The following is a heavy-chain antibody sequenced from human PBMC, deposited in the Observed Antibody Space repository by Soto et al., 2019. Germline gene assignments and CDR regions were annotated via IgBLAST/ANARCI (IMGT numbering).Heavy chain of an antibody. CDR2: ISGSGGST. Sequence: PGGSLRLSCAASGFTFSSYAMSWVRQAPGKGLEWVSAISGSGGSTYYADSVKGRFTISRDNSKNTLYLQMNSLRAEDTAVYYCAKVTRYIVGVVASPVLYFDLWGRGTLVTVSS. V-gene: IGHV3-23*01. J-gene: IGHJ2*01. CDR3: AKVTRYIVGVVASPVLYFDL. CDR1: GFTFSSYA. D-gene: IGHD2-15*01.